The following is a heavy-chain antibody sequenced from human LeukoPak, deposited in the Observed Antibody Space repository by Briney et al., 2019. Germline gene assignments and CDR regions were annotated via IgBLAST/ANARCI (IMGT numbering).Heavy chain of an antibody. V-gene: IGHV3-23*01. CDR3: AKASPLAPTRHLDAFDI. Sequence: GGTLRLSCAASGFTFSSYGMSWVRQAPGKGLEWVSAISGSGGSTYYADSVKGRFTISRDNSKNTLYLQMNSLRAEDTAVYYCAKASPLAPTRHLDAFDIWGQGTMVTVSS. J-gene: IGHJ3*02. D-gene: IGHD2-15*01. CDR2: ISGSGGST. CDR1: GFTFSSYG.